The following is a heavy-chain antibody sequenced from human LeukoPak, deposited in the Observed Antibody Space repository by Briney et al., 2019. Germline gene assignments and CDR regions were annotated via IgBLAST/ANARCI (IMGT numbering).Heavy chain of an antibody. D-gene: IGHD2/OR15-2a*01. CDR1: GLTVSSNY. J-gene: IGHJ4*02. CDR2: IYSGGST. CDR3: ARDPGNNYFDY. Sequence: GGSLRLSCAASGLTVSSNYMSWVRQAPGRGLEWVSVIYSGGSTYFADSVKGRFTISRDNSKNTLYLQMNSLRVEDTAVYYCARDPGNNYFDYWGQGALVTVSS. V-gene: IGHV3-66*01.